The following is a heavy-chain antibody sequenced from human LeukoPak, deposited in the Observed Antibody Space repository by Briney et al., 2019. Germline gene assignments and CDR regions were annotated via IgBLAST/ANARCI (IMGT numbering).Heavy chain of an antibody. D-gene: IGHD1-26*01. J-gene: IGHJ6*02. Sequence: GGSLRLSCAASGFTFSSYAMHWVRQAPGKGLEWVAVISYDGSNKYYADSVKGRFTISRDNSKNTLYLQMNSLRAEDTAVYYCARVGGSSIYYYYGMDVWGQGTTVTVSS. CDR3: ARVGGSSIYYYYGMDV. CDR2: ISYDGSNK. CDR1: GFTFSSYA. V-gene: IGHV3-30-3*01.